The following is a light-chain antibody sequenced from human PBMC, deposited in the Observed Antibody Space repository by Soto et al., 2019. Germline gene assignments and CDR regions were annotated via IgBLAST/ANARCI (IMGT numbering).Light chain of an antibody. CDR3: QSYDNSLSGSGV. V-gene: IGLV1-40*01. CDR1: CSNIGAGYD. Sequence: QSVLTQPPSVSGAPGQRVTISCTGSCSNIGAGYDVHWYQQLPGTAPKLLIYANSNRPSGVPDRFSGSKSGTSASLAITGLQAEDEADYYCQSYDNSLSGSGVFGTGTKLTVL. J-gene: IGLJ1*01. CDR2: ANS.